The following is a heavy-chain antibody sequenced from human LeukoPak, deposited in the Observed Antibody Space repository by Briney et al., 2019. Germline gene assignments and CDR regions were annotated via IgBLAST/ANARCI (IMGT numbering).Heavy chain of an antibody. D-gene: IGHD3-10*01. Sequence: GGCLRLSCAASGFTVISNYMSWVRQAPGKGLEWVSVIYSGGSTYYADSVKGRFTISRDNSKNTLYLQMNSLRAEDTAVYYCAREVRTVSPYYFDYWGQGTLVTVSS. CDR2: IYSGGST. CDR3: AREVRTVSPYYFDY. V-gene: IGHV3-66*01. J-gene: IGHJ4*02. CDR1: GFTVISNY.